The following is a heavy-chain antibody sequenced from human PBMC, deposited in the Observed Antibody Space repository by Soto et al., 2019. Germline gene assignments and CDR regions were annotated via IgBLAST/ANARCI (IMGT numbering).Heavy chain of an antibody. V-gene: IGHV4-34*01. CDR1: GGSFSGYY. CDR3: ARGRYNYGYYDY. CDR2: INHSGST. D-gene: IGHD5-18*01. Sequence: SETLSLTCAVYGGSFSGYYWSWFRQPPGKGLVWIGEINHSGSTNYNPSLKSRVTTSIDTSKNQFSLELSSVTAADTAVYYCARGRYNYGYYDYWGQGTLVIVSS. J-gene: IGHJ4*02.